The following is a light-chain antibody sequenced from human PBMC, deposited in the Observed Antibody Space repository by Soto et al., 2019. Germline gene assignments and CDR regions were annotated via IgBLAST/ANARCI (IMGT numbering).Light chain of an antibody. J-gene: IGLJ2*01. CDR3: ATWDDSLNGYVV. CDR1: SSNIGAGSD. Sequence: QSVLTQPPSVSGAPGQRVTISCTGSSSNIGAGSDVHWYQQLPGTAPKLLIYSNKQRPSGVPDRFSGSKSGTSASLAISGLQSEDEADYYCATWDDSLNGYVVFGGGTKVTVL. CDR2: SNK. V-gene: IGLV1-44*01.